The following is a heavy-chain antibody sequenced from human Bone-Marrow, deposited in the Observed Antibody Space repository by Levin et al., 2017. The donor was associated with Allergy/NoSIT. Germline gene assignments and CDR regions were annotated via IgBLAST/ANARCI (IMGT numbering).Heavy chain of an antibody. CDR2: ISWDGSTT. CDR1: GFTFDDHT. D-gene: IGHD2/OR15-2a*01. V-gene: IGHV3-43*01. CDR3: VSEEYYNSNLVFDY. Sequence: GESLKISCVASGFTFDDHTMHWVRQAPGKGLEWVSLISWDGSTTYYADSVKGRFTISRDNSKNSLYLQMNNLRTEDTALFYCVSEEYYNSNLVFDYWGQGTLVTVSS. J-gene: IGHJ4*02.